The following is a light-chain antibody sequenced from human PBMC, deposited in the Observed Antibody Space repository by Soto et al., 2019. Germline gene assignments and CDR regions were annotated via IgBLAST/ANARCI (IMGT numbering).Light chain of an antibody. V-gene: IGKV3-15*01. CDR3: QHYSTWLWT. J-gene: IGKJ1*01. Sequence: EIVMTQSPATLSVSPGERATLSCRASQIVDSKLAWYQQKPGQGPRLLIYGASSRATGIPARFSGSGSGTEFTLTISSLQSEDFAVYYCQHYSTWLWTFGQGTKVEIK. CDR2: GAS. CDR1: QIVDSK.